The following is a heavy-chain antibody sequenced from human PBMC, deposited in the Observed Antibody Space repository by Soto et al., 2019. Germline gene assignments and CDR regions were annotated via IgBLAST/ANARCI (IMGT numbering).Heavy chain of an antibody. D-gene: IGHD6-13*01. CDR1: GGSISSSSYS. J-gene: IGHJ4*02. V-gene: IGHV4-39*01. Sequence: LQLQESGPGLVKPSETLSLTCTVSGGSISSSSYSWGWIRQPPGKGLEWIGSVQYSGSTYNNPSLKSRVTISVDTSRNQFSLRLSSVTAADTAVYYCAWGVSAAGSAYWGQGIQVTVSS. CDR3: AWGVSAAGSAY. CDR2: VQYSGST.